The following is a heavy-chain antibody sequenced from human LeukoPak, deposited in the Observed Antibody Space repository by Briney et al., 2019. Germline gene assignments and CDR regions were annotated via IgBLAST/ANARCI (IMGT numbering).Heavy chain of an antibody. D-gene: IGHD5-18*01. CDR1: GFSFSNYG. CDR2: ISYDGSNK. J-gene: IGHJ4*02. CDR3: AKDSAGYSSTTPIFDY. V-gene: IGHV3-30*18. Sequence: GRSLRLSCAASGFSFSNYGVHRVRQAPGKGLEWVAVISYDGSNKLYADSVKGRFTISRDNSKNTLYLQMNSLRAEDTAVYYSAKDSAGYSSTTPIFDYWGQGTLVTVSS.